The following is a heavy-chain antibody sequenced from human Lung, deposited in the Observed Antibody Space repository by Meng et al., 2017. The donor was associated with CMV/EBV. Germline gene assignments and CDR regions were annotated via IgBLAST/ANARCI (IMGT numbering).Heavy chain of an antibody. Sequence: GGSLRLXCAASGFTFSGSAMHWVRQASGKGLEWVGRIRSKANSYATAYAASVKGRFTISRDDSKNTAYLQMNSLKTEDTAVYYCTRRGPAAMGGMDVWGQGTXVNGSS. J-gene: IGHJ6*02. CDR2: IRSKANSYAT. D-gene: IGHD2-2*01. CDR1: GFTFSGSA. CDR3: TRRGPAAMGGMDV. V-gene: IGHV3-73*01.